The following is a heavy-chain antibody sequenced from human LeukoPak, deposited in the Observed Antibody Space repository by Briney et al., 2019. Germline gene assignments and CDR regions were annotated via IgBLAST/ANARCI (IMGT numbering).Heavy chain of an antibody. D-gene: IGHD6-13*01. J-gene: IGHJ5*02. CDR1: GGSISSYY. CDR3: ARWQQLVVGDWFDP. V-gene: IGHV4-59*08. Sequence: SETLSLTCTVSGGSISSYYWSWIRQPPGKGLEWIGYTYYSGSTNYNPSLKSRVTISVDTSKNQFSLKLSSVTAADTAVYYCARWQQLVVGDWFDPWGQGTLVTVSS. CDR2: TYYSGST.